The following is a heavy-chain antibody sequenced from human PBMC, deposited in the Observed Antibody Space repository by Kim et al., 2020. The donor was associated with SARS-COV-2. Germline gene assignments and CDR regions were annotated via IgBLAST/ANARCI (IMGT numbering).Heavy chain of an antibody. J-gene: IGHJ1*01. CDR1: GFTFSSYE. D-gene: IGHD2-21*02. CDR2: ISNSSTTI. Sequence: GGSLRLSCAASGFTFSSYEMNWVRQAPGKGLEWVSYISNSSTTIYYADSLKGRFTISRDNGNNSLYLQMNSLRVEDTAVCYCARGEASSNDFGGEGTLVTVSA. V-gene: IGHV3-48*03. CDR3: ARGEASSNDF.